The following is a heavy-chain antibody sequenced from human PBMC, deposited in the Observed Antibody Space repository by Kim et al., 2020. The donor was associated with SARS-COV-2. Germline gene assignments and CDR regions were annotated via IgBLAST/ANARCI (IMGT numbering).Heavy chain of an antibody. CDR1: GFTFNTYG. Sequence: GGSLRLSCAASGFTFNTYGMHWVRQAPGKGLEWVAVISYDGSHKYYADSVKVRFTISRYNSKNTLYLQMNSLSIEDTAVYYCAQSFSGSYFGYDYWGQGTLVTVSS. CDR3: AQSFSGSYFGYDY. CDR2: ISYDGSHK. J-gene: IGHJ4*02. D-gene: IGHD1-26*01. V-gene: IGHV3-30*18.